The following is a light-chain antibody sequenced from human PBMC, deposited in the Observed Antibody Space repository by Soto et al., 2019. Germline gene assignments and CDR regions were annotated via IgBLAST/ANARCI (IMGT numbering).Light chain of an antibody. CDR2: GAS. CDR3: QQYDDWLRLT. V-gene: IGKV3D-15*01. CDR1: QSVSSK. Sequence: EIVMTHSPATLSVSPGEVATLSCRASQSVSSKLAWYQQKPGQAPRLLIFGASYRATGIPARFSGSGSGTEFNLTISSLQSEDFAVYFCQQYDDWLRLTFGGGTKVDIK. J-gene: IGKJ4*01.